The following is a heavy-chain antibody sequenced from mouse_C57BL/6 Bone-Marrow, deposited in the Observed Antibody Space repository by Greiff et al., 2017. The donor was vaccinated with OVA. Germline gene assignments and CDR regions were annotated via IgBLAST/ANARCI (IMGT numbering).Heavy chain of an antibody. J-gene: IGHJ2*01. CDR1: GYTFTSYW. Sequence: QVQLKQPGAELVKPGASVKMSCKASGYTFTSYWITWVKQRPGQGLEWIGDIYPGSGSTNYNEKFKSKATLTVDTSSSTAYMQLSSLTSEDSAVYYCAAITTVVATSDYWGQGTTLTVSS. CDR2: IYPGSGST. V-gene: IGHV1-55*01. D-gene: IGHD1-1*01. CDR3: AAITTVVATSDY.